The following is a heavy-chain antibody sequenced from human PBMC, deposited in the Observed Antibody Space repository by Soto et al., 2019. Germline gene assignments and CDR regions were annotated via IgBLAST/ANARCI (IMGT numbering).Heavy chain of an antibody. CDR3: ARRVTEYMVAKLGWFDP. CDR2: ISAYNGNT. D-gene: IGHD5-12*01. V-gene: IGHV1-18*01. CDR1: GYTFTTYG. Sequence: QVPLVQSGAEVKKPGASVKVSCKASGYTFTTYGISWVRQAPGQGLEWMGWISAYNGNTNYAQKLQGRVTMTTDTSPRTAYIELRSLRSDDTAVYYCARRVTEYMVAKLGWFDPWSKVSLVVFSS. J-gene: IGHJ5*02.